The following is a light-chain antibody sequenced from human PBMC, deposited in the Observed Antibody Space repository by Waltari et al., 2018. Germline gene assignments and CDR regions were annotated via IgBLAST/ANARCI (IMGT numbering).Light chain of an antibody. CDR2: GAS. Sequence: DIQMTQSPSSLSASVGDRVTITCRASQTITNYLNWYQQKPGEAPKVLIYGASRLRSGVPSSFSGSGSGTDFTLTISSLQPEDFATYYCQQSYSTPPWTFSQGTKVEIK. CDR3: QQSYSTPPWT. CDR1: QTITNY. J-gene: IGKJ1*01. V-gene: IGKV1-39*01.